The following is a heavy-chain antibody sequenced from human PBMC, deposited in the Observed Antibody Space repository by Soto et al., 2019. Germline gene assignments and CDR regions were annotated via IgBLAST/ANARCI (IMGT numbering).Heavy chain of an antibody. D-gene: IGHD6-19*01. V-gene: IGHV3-21*01. Sequence: PGGSLRLCCAASGFTFSSYIRNWVRQAAGKGLEWVSSISSSSSYIYYADSLKGRFTISRDNAKNSLYLQMNSLRAEDTAVYYCARSIAVAGQRWFDPWGQGTLVTVSS. CDR1: GFTFSSYI. J-gene: IGHJ5*02. CDR3: ARSIAVAGQRWFDP. CDR2: ISSSSSYI.